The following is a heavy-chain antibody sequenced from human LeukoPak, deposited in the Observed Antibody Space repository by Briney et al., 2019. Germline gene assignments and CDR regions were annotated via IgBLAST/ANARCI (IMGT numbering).Heavy chain of an antibody. CDR1: GYTFTGYY. J-gene: IGHJ4*02. CDR3: ARLLWFGELSTRTRRYFDY. CDR2: INPNSGGT. D-gene: IGHD3-10*01. V-gene: IGHV1-2*02. Sequence: GASVKVSCKASGYTFTGYYMHWVRQAPGQGLEWMGWINPNSGGTNYAQKFQGRVTMTRDTSISTAYMELSRLRSDDTAVYYCARLLWFGELSTRTRRYFDYWGQGTLVTVSS.